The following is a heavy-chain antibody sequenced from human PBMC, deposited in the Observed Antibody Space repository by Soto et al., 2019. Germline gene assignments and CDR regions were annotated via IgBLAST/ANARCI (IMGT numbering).Heavy chain of an antibody. CDR2: IKSKTDGGTT. CDR3: STGVSVWYSRSWYGGDY. CDR1: GFTFSNAW. V-gene: IGHV3-15*01. Sequence: EVQLVESGGGLVKPGGSLRLSCAASGFTFSNAWMSWVRQAPGKGLEWVGRIKSKTDGGTTDYAAPVKGRFTISRDDSKNTLYLQMNSLKTEDTAVYYCSTGVSVWYSRSWYGGDYWGQGTLVTVSS. D-gene: IGHD6-13*01. J-gene: IGHJ4*02.